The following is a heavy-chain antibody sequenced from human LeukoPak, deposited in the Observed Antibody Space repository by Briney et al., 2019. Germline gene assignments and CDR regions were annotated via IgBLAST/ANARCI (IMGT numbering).Heavy chain of an antibody. CDR1: GFTFGDYA. J-gene: IGHJ1*01. CDR2: IRSKAYSGTT. V-gene: IGHV3-49*04. D-gene: IGHD2-21*02. Sequence: GGSLRLSCTASGFTFGDYAMSWVRQAPGKGLEWVGFIRSKAYSGTTEYAASVKGRFTISRDDSKSIAYLQMNSLKTEDTAVYYCTRDLPAYCGGDCYGYFQHWGQGTLVTVSS. CDR3: TRDLPAYCGGDCYGYFQH.